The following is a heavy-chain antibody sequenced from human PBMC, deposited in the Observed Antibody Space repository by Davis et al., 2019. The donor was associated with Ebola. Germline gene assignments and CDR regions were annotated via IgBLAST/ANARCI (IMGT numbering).Heavy chain of an antibody. D-gene: IGHD2-15*01. Sequence: GESLKISCAASGFTFSGSAMHWVRQASGKGLEWVGRIRSKANSYATAYAASVKGRFTISRDDSKNTAYLQMNSLKTEDTAVYYCAKGTIVVVVAATGMDYWGQGTLVTVSS. CDR3: AKGTIVVVVAATGMDY. CDR2: IRSKANSYAT. V-gene: IGHV3-73*01. CDR1: GFTFSGSA. J-gene: IGHJ4*02.